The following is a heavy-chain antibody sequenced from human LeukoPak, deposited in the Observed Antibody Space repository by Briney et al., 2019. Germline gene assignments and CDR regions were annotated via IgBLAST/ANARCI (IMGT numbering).Heavy chain of an antibody. CDR3: ADVSSGYYYARY. CDR1: GGTFSSYA. J-gene: IGHJ4*02. V-gene: IGHV1-69*13. Sequence: ASVKVSCKASGGTFSSYAISWVRQAPGQGLEWMGGIIPIFGTANYAQKFQGRVTITADESTSTAYMEPSSLRSEDTAVYYCADVSSGYYYARYWGQGTLVTVSS. CDR2: IIPIFGTA. D-gene: IGHD3-22*01.